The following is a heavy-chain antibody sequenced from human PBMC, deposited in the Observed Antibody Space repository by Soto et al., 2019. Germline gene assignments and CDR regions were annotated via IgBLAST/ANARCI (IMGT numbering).Heavy chain of an antibody. Sequence: SVNVSCKPSAYRLTTYCLHMVRQAPGQGLEWMGWINPYNGDTKHAQKFQGRFTMTRDTSINTAFMEITRLRSDYTAVYYCATQGSYDYASIDLWGRGTLVTVSS. V-gene: IGHV1-2*02. CDR1: AYRLTTYC. D-gene: IGHD3-22*01. CDR2: INPYNGDT. J-gene: IGHJ4*02. CDR3: ATQGSYDYASIDL.